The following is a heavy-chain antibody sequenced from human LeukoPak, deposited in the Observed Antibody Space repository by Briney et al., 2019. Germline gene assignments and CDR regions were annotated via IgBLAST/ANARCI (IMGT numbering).Heavy chain of an antibody. CDR3: ARSGIVGDDFWEWSSDY. J-gene: IGHJ4*02. V-gene: IGHV3-30*19. Sequence: GGSLRLSCAASGFTFSSYGMHWVRQAPGKGLEWVAVISYDGSNKYYADSVKGRFTISRDNSKNTLYLQMNSLRAEDTAVYYCARSGIVGDDFWEWSSDYWGQGTLVTVSS. D-gene: IGHD3-3*01. CDR1: GFTFSSYG. CDR2: ISYDGSNK.